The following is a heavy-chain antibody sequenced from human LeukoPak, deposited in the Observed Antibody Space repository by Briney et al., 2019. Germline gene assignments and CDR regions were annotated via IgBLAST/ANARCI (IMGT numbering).Heavy chain of an antibody. J-gene: IGHJ4*02. V-gene: IGHV3-21*01. CDR1: GFTFSSYS. Sequence: GGSLRLSCAASGFTFSSYSMNWVRQAPGKGLEWVSSISSSSSYIYYADSVKGRFTVSRDNAKNSLYLQMNSLRAEDTAVYYCARIEYSSGKPVDYWGQGTLVTVSS. D-gene: IGHD6-19*01. CDR2: ISSSSSYI. CDR3: ARIEYSSGKPVDY.